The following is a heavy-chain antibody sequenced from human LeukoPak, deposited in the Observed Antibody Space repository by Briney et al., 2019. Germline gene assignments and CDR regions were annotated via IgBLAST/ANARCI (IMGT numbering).Heavy chain of an antibody. CDR2: ISYDGSNK. CDR1: GFTFSSYG. D-gene: IGHD3-10*01. V-gene: IGHV3-30*18. J-gene: IGHJ6*02. CDR3: AKDLAPMGVYYYGMDV. Sequence: GGSLRLSCAASGFTFSSYGMHWVRQAPGKGLEWVAVISYDGSNKYYADSVKGRSTISRDNSKNTLYLQMNSLRAEDTAVYYCAKDLAPMGVYYYGMDVWGQGTTVTVSS.